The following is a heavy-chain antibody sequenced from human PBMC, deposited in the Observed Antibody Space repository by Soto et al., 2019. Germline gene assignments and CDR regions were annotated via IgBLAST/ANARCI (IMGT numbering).Heavy chain of an antibody. V-gene: IGHV1-18*01. Sequence: EASVKGSCKASGYTFTSYGISWGRQAPGQGLEWMGWISAYNGNTNYAQKLQGRVTMTTDTSTSTAYMELRSLRSDDTAVYYCARDLHGDPYYWGQGTLVTVSS. CDR2: ISAYNGNT. CDR1: GYTFTSYG. D-gene: IGHD4-17*01. CDR3: ARDLHGDPYY. J-gene: IGHJ4*02.